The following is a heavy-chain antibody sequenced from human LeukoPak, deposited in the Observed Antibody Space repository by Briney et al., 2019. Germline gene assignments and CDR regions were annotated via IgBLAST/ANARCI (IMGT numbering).Heavy chain of an antibody. Sequence: ASVKVSCKASGYTFTSYGISWVRQAPGQGLEWMGWISAYNGNTNYAQKLQGRVTMTEDSSTDTAYMELSSLRSEDTAVYYCATLQNYYYDSSGYQGIWGQGTMVTVSS. CDR1: GYTFTSYG. CDR2: ISAYNGNT. CDR3: ATLQNYYYDSSGYQGI. V-gene: IGHV1-18*01. J-gene: IGHJ3*02. D-gene: IGHD3-22*01.